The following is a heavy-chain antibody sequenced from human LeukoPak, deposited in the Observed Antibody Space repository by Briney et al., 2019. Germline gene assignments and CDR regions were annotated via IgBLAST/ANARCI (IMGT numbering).Heavy chain of an antibody. CDR2: IYPGESDT. J-gene: IGHJ4*02. D-gene: IGHD4-17*01. CDR3: ARHFYGDYITVDY. V-gene: IGHV5-51*01. Sequence: GESLKISCRSSGYRFTSYCIDWVRQMPVKALDLMVIIYPGESDTRYSPSFQGQVTISADKSISTAYLKWTSLKASDTAMYYCARHFYGDYITVDYWGQGTLVTVSS. CDR1: GYRFTSYC.